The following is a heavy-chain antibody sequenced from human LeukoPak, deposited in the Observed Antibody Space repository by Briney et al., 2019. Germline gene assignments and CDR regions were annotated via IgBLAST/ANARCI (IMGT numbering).Heavy chain of an antibody. CDR2: ISAYNGNT. V-gene: IGHV1-18*01. J-gene: IGHJ5*02. CDR1: GYTFTSYG. Sequence: ASVKVSCKASGYTFTSYGISWVRQAPGQGLEWMGWISAYNGNTNYAQKLQGRVTMTTDTSTSTAYMELRSLRSDDTAVYYCARVHRAVAGTDWFDPWGQGTPVTVSS. D-gene: IGHD6-19*01. CDR3: ARVHRAVAGTDWFDP.